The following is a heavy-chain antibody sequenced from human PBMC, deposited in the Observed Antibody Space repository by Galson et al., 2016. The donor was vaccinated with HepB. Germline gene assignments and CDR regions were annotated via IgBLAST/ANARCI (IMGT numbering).Heavy chain of an antibody. Sequence: SLRLSCAASGFIFSNYWMHWVRQAPGKGLEWVANINQDGSEKYYVDSVKGRFTISRDNAKNSLYLQMNSLRAEDTAMYYCARRMATITSFDYWGQGTLVTVSS. CDR1: GFIFSNYW. D-gene: IGHD5-24*01. CDR2: INQDGSEK. V-gene: IGHV3-7*01. J-gene: IGHJ4*02. CDR3: ARRMATITSFDY.